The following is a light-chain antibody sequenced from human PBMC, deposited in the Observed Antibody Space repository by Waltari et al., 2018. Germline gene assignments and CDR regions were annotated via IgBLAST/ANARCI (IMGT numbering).Light chain of an antibody. V-gene: IGLV2-14*03. J-gene: IGLJ3*02. CDR2: DVS. CDR1: SSDVGGYHY. CDR3: SSYTSSSTWV. Sequence: QSALTQPASVSGSPGQSITISCPGTSSDVGGYHYVSWYQQHPGKAPKLMIYDVSNRPSGVSNRFSGSKSGNTASLTISGLQAEDEADYYCSSYTSSSTWVFGGGTKLTVL.